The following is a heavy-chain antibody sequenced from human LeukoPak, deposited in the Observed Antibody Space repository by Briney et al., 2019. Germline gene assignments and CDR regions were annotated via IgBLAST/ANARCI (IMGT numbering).Heavy chain of an antibody. D-gene: IGHD2-15*01. CDR1: GYTFTRYY. CDR2: INPSGGST. Sequence: ASVKVSFKASGYTFTRYYMHWVRQAPGQGLEWMGIINPSGGSTSYAQKFQGRVSMTRDTSTSTVYMELTSLRSEDTAVYYCARDRVNAGSGLDYWGQGTLVTVSS. CDR3: ARDRVNAGSGLDY. V-gene: IGHV1-46*01. J-gene: IGHJ4*02.